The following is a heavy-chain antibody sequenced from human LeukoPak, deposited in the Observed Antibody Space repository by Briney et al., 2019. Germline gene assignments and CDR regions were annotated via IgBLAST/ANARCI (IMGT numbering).Heavy chain of an antibody. J-gene: IGHJ3*02. D-gene: IGHD2-2*02. CDR3: ARDGLGYCSSTSCYSGAFDI. V-gene: IGHV3-21*01. Sequence: GGSLRLSCAASGFTFSSYSMNWLRQAPGKGLEWVSSISCSSSYIYYADSVKGRFTISRDNAKNSLYLQMNSLRAEDTAVYYCARDGLGYCSSTSCYSGAFDIWGQGTMVTVSS. CDR2: ISCSSSYI. CDR1: GFTFSSYS.